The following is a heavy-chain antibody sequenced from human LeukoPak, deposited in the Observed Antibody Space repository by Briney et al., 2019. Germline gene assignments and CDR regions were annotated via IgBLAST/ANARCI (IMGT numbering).Heavy chain of an antibody. V-gene: IGHV4-4*02. D-gene: IGHD3-22*01. CDR2: IYHSGST. J-gene: IGHJ3*02. CDR1: GGSISSSNW. Sequence: PSETLSLTCAVSGGSISSSNWWSWVRQPPGKGLEWIGEIYHSGSTNYNPSLKSRVTISVDKSKNQFSLKLSSVTAADTAVYYCARDYEYYYDSSGYYSRAFDIWGQGTMVTVSS. CDR3: ARDYEYYYDSSGYYSRAFDI.